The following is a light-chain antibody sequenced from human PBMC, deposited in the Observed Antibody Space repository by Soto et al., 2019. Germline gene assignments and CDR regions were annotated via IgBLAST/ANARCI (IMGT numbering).Light chain of an antibody. Sequence: EIVMTQSPATLFVSPGERATLSCRASQSVGSNLAWHQQKPGQAPRLLIYGASTRATGIPARFSGSGSGTDFTLIISSLQSEDFAVYYCQQYNNWPLTFGGGTKVEIK. V-gene: IGKV3-15*01. CDR3: QQYNNWPLT. CDR1: QSVGSN. J-gene: IGKJ4*01. CDR2: GAS.